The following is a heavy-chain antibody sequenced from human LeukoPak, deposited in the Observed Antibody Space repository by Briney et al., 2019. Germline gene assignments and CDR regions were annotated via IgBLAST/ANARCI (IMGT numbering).Heavy chain of an antibody. CDR1: GYTFTSYG. V-gene: IGHV1-18*01. Sequence: ASVKVSCKASGYTFTSYGISWVRQAPGQGLEWMGWISAYNGNTNYAQKLQGRVTMTTDTSTSTAYMELRSLRSDDTAVYYCARDRGYDILTGYYKYYFDYWGQGTLVTVSS. CDR3: ARDRGYDILTGYYKYYFDY. J-gene: IGHJ4*02. D-gene: IGHD3-9*01. CDR2: ISAYNGNT.